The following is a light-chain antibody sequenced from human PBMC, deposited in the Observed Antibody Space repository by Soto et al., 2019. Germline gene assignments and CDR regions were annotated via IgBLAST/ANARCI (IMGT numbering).Light chain of an antibody. CDR2: DVS. CDR1: SSDVGGYNY. V-gene: IGLV2-11*01. CDR3: CSYAGSYSYV. J-gene: IGLJ1*01. Sequence: QSVRTQPLSLSGSPGQSGTISCTGTSSDVGGYNYVSWYQQHPGKAPKLMIYDVSKRPSGVPDRFSGSKSGNTASLTISGLQAEDEADYYCCSYAGSYSYVFGTGTKLTVL.